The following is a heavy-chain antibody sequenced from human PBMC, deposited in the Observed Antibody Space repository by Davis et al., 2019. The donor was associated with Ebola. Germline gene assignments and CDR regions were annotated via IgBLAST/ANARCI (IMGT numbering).Heavy chain of an antibody. CDR2: IVVGTGNT. J-gene: IGHJ6*02. CDR3: AADRKGIQVWSRAYYYYGMDV. D-gene: IGHD5-18*01. CDR1: GFTFTSSA. V-gene: IGHV1-58*01. Sequence: AASVKVSCKASGFTFTSSAVQWVRQARGQRLEWIGWIVVGTGNTDYAQKFQERVTIPRDMSTSTAYMELSSLGSEDTAVYYCAADRKGIQVWSRAYYYYGMDVWGQGTTVTVSS.